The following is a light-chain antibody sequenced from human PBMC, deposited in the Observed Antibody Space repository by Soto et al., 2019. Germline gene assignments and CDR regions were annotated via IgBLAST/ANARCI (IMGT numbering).Light chain of an antibody. Sequence: QSVLTQPRSVSGSPGQSVTISCTGTSSDVGGYDFVSWYQQHPGKAPKLMISDVSKRPAGIPDRFSGSKSGTSASLDISGLQSDDEADYYCTAWDGSLDGRVFGGGTQLTVL. CDR2: DVS. V-gene: IGLV2-11*01. CDR1: SSDVGGYDF. J-gene: IGLJ3*02. CDR3: TAWDGSLDGRV.